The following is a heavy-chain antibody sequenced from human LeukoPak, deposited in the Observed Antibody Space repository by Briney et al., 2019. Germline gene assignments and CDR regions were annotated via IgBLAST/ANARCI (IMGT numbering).Heavy chain of an antibody. J-gene: IGHJ4*02. D-gene: IGHD4-23*01. Sequence: PGGSLRLSCSDSGFSFRTYAMHWVRQAPGKGLEFVSAMSSDGRSAYYADSVKGRFTISRDNVENSLYLQMNSLRDEDTAVYYCARVAAGYSVNYFDYWGQGTLVTVSS. V-gene: IGHV3-64*04. CDR2: MSSDGRSA. CDR3: ARVAAGYSVNYFDY. CDR1: GFSFRTYA.